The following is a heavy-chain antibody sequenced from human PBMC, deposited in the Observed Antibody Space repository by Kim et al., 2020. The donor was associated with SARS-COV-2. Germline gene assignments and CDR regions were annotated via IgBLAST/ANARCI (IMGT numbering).Heavy chain of an antibody. J-gene: IGHJ3*02. CDR3: ADQNSRATMRGAFDI. D-gene: IGHD2-2*01. Sequence: DSVKGRFTISRDNSKNTLYLQMNSLRAEDTAVYYCADQNSRATMRGAFDIWGQGTMVTVSS. V-gene: IGHV3-23*01.